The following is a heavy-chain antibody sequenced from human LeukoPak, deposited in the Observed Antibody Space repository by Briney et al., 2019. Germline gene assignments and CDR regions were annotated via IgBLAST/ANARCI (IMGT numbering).Heavy chain of an antibody. CDR3: AREVADYVWGSYRYNNWFDP. CDR2: IYYSGST. D-gene: IGHD3-16*02. V-gene: IGHV4-59*01. CDR1: GGSISSYY. Sequence: SETLSLTCTVSGGSISSYYWSWIRQPPGKGLEWIGYIYYSGSTNYNPSLKSRVTISVDTSKNQFSLKLSSVTAADTAVYYCAREVADYVWGSYRYNNWFDPWGQGTLVTVSS. J-gene: IGHJ5*02.